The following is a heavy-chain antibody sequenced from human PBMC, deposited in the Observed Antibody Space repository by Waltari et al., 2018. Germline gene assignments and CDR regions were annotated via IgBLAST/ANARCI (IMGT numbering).Heavy chain of an antibody. J-gene: IGHJ4*02. Sequence: QLQLQESGPGLVKPSETLSLTCTVSGGSISSSSYYWGWIRQPPGKGLEWIGSIYYSGSTYYNPALQSRVTISVDTSKNQFSLKLSSVTAADTAVYYCARHYSGSYSTSYYFDYWGQGTLVTVSS. CDR2: IYYSGST. D-gene: IGHD1-26*01. V-gene: IGHV4-39*01. CDR3: ARHYSGSYSTSYYFDY. CDR1: GGSISSSSYY.